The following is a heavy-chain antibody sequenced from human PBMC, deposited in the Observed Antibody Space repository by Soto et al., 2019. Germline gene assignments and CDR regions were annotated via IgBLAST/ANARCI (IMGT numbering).Heavy chain of an antibody. J-gene: IGHJ4*02. CDR2: IYWDDSK. CDR1: GFSLSTSGVG. D-gene: IGHD1-1*01. Sequence: QITLKESGPTLVRPTQTLTLTCAFSGFSLSTSGVGVGWIRQPPGKALEWLAVIYWDDSKDYSASLRSRLTITKDTSKNQGLLTMTKTDPMDTGTYYCAHNGTEAWPLNYGGQGTLVTVSS. V-gene: IGHV2-5*02. CDR3: AHNGTEAWPLNY.